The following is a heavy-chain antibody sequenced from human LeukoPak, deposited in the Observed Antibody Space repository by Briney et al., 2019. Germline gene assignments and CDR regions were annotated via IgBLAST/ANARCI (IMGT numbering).Heavy chain of an antibody. CDR2: INWNGGST. D-gene: IGHD3-10*01. Sequence: GGSLRLSCAASGFSFSTYAMSWVRQAPGKGLEWVSGINWNGGSTGYADSVKGRFTISRDNAKNSLYLQMNSLRAEDTALYYCARDRTTMVRGVYYYYYGMDVWGQGTTVTVSS. J-gene: IGHJ6*02. CDR3: ARDRTTMVRGVYYYYYGMDV. CDR1: GFSFSTYA. V-gene: IGHV3-20*04.